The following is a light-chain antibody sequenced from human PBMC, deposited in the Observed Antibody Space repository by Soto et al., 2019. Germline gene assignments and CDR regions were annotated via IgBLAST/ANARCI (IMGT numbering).Light chain of an antibody. CDR2: YAS. CDR3: QHYSNWPPT. J-gene: IGKJ3*01. V-gene: IGKV3-15*01. Sequence: EVVLTQSQATLSVSPGERATLSFRASQSVHSNLAWSQQKPGQAPSLLIAYASTRATGIPARFSGRGSGTEFNLTISSLQSEDVGVYYCQHYSNWPPTFGPGTIVEIK. CDR1: QSVHSN.